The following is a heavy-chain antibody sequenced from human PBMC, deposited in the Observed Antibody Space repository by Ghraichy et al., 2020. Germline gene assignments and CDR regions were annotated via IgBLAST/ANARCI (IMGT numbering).Heavy chain of an antibody. Sequence: LSLTCAASGFTFAAFPMHWVRQAPGKGLEWVTLMSNDGINKYFADSVKGRFTVSRDNSKNMLYLQMNSLRTEDTAVYYCVTDRLGDSGWYNFEYWGHGTLVTVSS. V-gene: IGHV3-30-3*01. J-gene: IGHJ4*01. D-gene: IGHD6-19*01. CDR3: VTDRLGDSGWYNFEY. CDR2: MSNDGINK. CDR1: GFTFAAFP.